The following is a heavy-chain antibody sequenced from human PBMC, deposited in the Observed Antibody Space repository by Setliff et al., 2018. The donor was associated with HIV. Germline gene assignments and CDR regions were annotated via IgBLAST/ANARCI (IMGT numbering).Heavy chain of an antibody. V-gene: IGHV4-31*03. CDR3: ATSPAGEILGSRPFYFDY. Sequence: SETLSLTCTVSGDSITSDSFWNWFRQYPGRGLEWIGYMHFSGTGNWNPSLKSRVIISVDTSKNQFSLKMRSVTAADTAVYYCATSPAGEILGSRPFYFDYWGQGTLVTVSS. D-gene: IGHD3-10*01. CDR2: MHFSGTG. CDR1: GDSITSDSF. J-gene: IGHJ4*02.